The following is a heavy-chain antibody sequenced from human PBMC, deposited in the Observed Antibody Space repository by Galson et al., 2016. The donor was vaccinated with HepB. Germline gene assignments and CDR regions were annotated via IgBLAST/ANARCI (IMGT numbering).Heavy chain of an antibody. CDR3: AKGKGYGGPRDYCMDV. V-gene: IGHV3-23*01. D-gene: IGHD4-23*01. CDR2: MSGSGSWA. J-gene: IGHJ6*03. CDR1: GFTFTTFA. Sequence: SLRLSCAASSGFTFTTFAMSWVRQAPGKGLEWVSTMSGSGSWAYYADSVKGRFTISRDNSKKMLYLQMNSLTAEDTAIYYCAKGKGYGGPRDYCMDVWGKGTMVTVSS.